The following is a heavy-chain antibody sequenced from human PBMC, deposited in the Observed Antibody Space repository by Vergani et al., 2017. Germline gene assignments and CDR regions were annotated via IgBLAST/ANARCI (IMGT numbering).Heavy chain of an antibody. CDR2: INPNSGGT. J-gene: IGHJ6*02. CDR1: GYTFTGYH. CDR3: ARNMGDILTGPNYYYYGMDV. Sequence: QVQLVQSGAEVKKPGASVKVSCKASGYTFTGYHMLWVRQAPGQGLEWMGWINPNSGGTNYAQKFQGRVTMTRDTSISTAYMGLSRLRCDDTAVYYCARNMGDILTGPNYYYYGMDVWGQGTTVTVCS. D-gene: IGHD3-9*01. V-gene: IGHV1-2*02.